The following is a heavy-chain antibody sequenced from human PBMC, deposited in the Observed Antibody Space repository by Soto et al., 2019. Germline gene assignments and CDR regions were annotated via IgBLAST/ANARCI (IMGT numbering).Heavy chain of an antibody. Sequence: EVQLLESGGGLVQPGGSLRLSCAASGFTFTTYAMSWVRQAPGKGLEWVSAISGSGGSTYYTDSVKRRFTISRDNSKNTLYLQMNRLRAEDTAVYYCAKNWDTTFSSSSHWGQGTLVTVSS. CDR2: ISGSGGST. V-gene: IGHV3-23*01. CDR1: GFTFTTYA. J-gene: IGHJ4*02. D-gene: IGHD6-6*01. CDR3: AKNWDTTFSSSSH.